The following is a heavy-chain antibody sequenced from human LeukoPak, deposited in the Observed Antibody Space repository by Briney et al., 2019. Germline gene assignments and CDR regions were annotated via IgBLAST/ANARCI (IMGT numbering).Heavy chain of an antibody. CDR1: GFTFSSYA. CDR3: AKVGCSSTSCYEGATHAEYFQH. Sequence: GGSLRLSCAAFGFTFSSYAMSWVRQAPGKGLEWVSAISGSGGSTYYADSVKGRFTISRDNSKNTLYLQMNSLRAEDTAVYYCAKVGCSSTSCYEGATHAEYFQHWGQGTLVTVSS. V-gene: IGHV3-23*01. D-gene: IGHD2-2*01. J-gene: IGHJ1*01. CDR2: ISGSGGST.